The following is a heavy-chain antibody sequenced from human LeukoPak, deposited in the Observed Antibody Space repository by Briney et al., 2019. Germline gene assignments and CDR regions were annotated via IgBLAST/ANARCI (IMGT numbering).Heavy chain of an antibody. CDR2: IYYSGST. V-gene: IGHV4-39*01. CDR3: ARRDDHTLDY. Sequence: PSETLSLTCTVSGGSISSSSYYWGWIRQPPGKGLEWIGSIYYSGSTYYNPSLKSRVTISVDTSKNQFSPKLSSVTAADTAVYYCARRDDHTLDYWGQGTLVTVSS. D-gene: IGHD1-14*01. CDR1: GGSISSSSYY. J-gene: IGHJ4*02.